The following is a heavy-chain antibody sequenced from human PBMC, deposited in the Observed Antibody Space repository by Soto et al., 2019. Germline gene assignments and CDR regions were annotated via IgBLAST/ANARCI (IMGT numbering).Heavy chain of an antibody. CDR3: ARTFDYYGMDV. Sequence: PWETLSLTCAVSGYSIGSGYYWAWIRQSPGKGLEWIGSIYHAGSVYYNPSLNGRVALSMDTSKNHFSLKLTSVTAADTAVYYCARTFDYYGMDVWGQGTTVTVSS. CDR1: GYSIGSGYY. CDR2: IYHAGSV. V-gene: IGHV4-38-2*01. J-gene: IGHJ6*02.